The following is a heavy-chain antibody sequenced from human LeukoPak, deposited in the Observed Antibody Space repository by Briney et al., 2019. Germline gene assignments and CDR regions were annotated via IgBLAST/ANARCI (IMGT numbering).Heavy chain of an antibody. V-gene: IGHV4-4*02. J-gene: IGHJ6*03. D-gene: IGHD1-26*01. Sequence: PSETLSLTCAVSGGSISSSNWWSWVRQPPGKGLEWIGEIYHSGSTNYNPSLKSRVTISVDKSKNQFSLKLSSVTAADTAVYYCARGVWELRSQDYYYYMDVWGKGTTVTVSS. CDR3: ARGVWELRSQDYYYYMDV. CDR2: IYHSGST. CDR1: GGSISSSNW.